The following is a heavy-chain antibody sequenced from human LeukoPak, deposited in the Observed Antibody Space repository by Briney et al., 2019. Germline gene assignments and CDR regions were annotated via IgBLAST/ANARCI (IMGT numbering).Heavy chain of an antibody. CDR3: ARVGWSGWFREFPATFDY. V-gene: IGHV4-61*01. J-gene: IGHJ4*02. CDR2: IYYSGST. D-gene: IGHD3-10*01. CDR1: GGSVSSGSYY. Sequence: KPSETLSHTCTVSGGSVSSGSYYWSWIRQPPGKGLEWIGYIYYSGSTNYNPSLKSRVTISVDTSKNQFSLKLSSVTAADTAVYYCARVGWSGWFREFPATFDYWGQGTLVTVSS.